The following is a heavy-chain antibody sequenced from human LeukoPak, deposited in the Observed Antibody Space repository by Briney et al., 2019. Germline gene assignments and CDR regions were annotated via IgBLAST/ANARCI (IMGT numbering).Heavy chain of an antibody. D-gene: IGHD6-19*01. CDR1: GFTFSSYA. Sequence: GGSLRLSCAASGFTFSSYAMSWVRQAPGKGLEWVSAISGSGGSTYYADSVKGRFTISRDNSKNTLYLQMNSLRAEDTAVYYCAKGRAWLVFEGVVYWGQGTLVTVSS. J-gene: IGHJ4*02. CDR2: ISGSGGST. CDR3: AKGRAWLVFEGVVY. V-gene: IGHV3-23*01.